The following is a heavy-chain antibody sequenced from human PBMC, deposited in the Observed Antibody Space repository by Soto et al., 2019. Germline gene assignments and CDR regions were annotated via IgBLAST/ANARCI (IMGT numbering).Heavy chain of an antibody. J-gene: IGHJ1*01. D-gene: IGHD5-18*01. CDR2: IYPGDSDT. CDR3: ARPSNGYVQH. Sequence: GESLKISCKGSGYRFTNYWIGWVRQMPGKGLEWMGIIYPGDSDTRYSPSFQGQVTISADKSINTAYLQWSSLKASDTAIYYCARPSNGYVQHWGQGTLVTVSS. V-gene: IGHV5-51*01. CDR1: GYRFTNYW.